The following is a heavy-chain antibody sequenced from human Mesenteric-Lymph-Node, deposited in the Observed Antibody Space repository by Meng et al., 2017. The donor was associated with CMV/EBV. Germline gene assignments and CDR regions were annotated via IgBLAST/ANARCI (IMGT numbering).Heavy chain of an antibody. CDR1: GGTFRNYA. CDR3: ARGRGYSNGQNYFDF. CDR2: IIPILAIV. D-gene: IGHD5-18*01. J-gene: IGHJ4*02. Sequence: GGTFRNYAISWVRQAPGQGLEWMGRIIPILAIVNYAQKFQGRVTITADKSTSTAYMELSSLRSDDTAVYYCARGRGYSNGQNYFDFWGQGTLVTVSS. V-gene: IGHV1-69*04.